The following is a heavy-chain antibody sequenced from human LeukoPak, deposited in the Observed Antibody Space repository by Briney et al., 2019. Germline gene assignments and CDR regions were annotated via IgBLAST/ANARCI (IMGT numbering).Heavy chain of an antibody. D-gene: IGHD3-22*01. J-gene: IGHJ4*02. CDR3: AKDGYYYDSSGPSLLSYFDY. V-gene: IGHV3-23*01. Sequence: PAGSLRLSCAASGFTFSSNAMSWVGQAPGKGLALVFAISGSGGSTYYADSVKGRFTSSRDNSTNTLYLQMKSLRAEVTAVYFCAKDGYYYDSSGPSLLSYFDYGGQGTLVTVSS. CDR1: GFTFSSNA. CDR2: ISGSGGST.